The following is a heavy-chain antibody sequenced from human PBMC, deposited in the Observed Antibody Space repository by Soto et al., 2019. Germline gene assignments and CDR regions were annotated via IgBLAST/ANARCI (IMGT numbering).Heavy chain of an antibody. CDR2: ISDSGHTI. Sequence: EVQLVESGGRLVQPGGSLRLSCAASGFTFNSYEMTWVRQAPGKGLEWISYISDSGHTIHYAASVKGRFTISRDSADNSLYLQMHSLIAEDTAVYYCARIGAGGWDIPFDVWGQGTLVTVSS. CDR3: ARIGAGGWDIPFDV. J-gene: IGHJ4*02. V-gene: IGHV3-48*03. CDR1: GFTFNSYE. D-gene: IGHD6-19*01.